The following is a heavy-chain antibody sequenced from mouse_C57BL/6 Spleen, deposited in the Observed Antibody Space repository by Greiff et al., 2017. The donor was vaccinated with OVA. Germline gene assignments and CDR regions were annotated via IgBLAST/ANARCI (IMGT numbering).Heavy chain of an antibody. CDR2: IDPEDGET. D-gene: IGHD2-3*01. CDR3: ASYDGYWYFDV. CDR1: GFNIKDYY. J-gene: IGHJ1*03. Sequence: EVQLQQSGAELVKPGASVKLSCTASGFNIKDYYMHWVKQRTEHGLEWIGRIDPEDGETKYAPKFPGKATITADTSSNTAYLQLSSLTSEDTAVYYCASYDGYWYFDVWGTGTTVTVSS. V-gene: IGHV14-2*01.